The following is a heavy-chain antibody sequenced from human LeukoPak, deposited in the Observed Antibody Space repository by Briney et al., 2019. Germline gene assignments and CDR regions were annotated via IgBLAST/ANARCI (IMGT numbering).Heavy chain of an antibody. CDR2: IRYDGSNK. J-gene: IGHJ4*02. CDR1: GFAFSSYG. Sequence: PGGSLRLSCAVSGFAFSSYGMHWVRQAPGKGLEWVTFIRYDGSNKCYADSVKGRFTIPRDNSKNTLYLQMNSLRVEDTAVYYCAKDVYGAYDYWGQGTLVTVSS. CDR3: AKDVYGAYDY. D-gene: IGHD5/OR15-5a*01. V-gene: IGHV3-30*02.